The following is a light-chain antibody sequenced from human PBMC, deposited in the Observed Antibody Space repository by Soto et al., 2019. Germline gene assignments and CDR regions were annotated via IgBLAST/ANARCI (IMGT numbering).Light chain of an antibody. CDR1: QTIISY. CDR2: AAS. CDR3: QQYDHPPYT. Sequence: DIQMTQSPSSLSASVGDRVTITCRASQTIISYLNWYQQKPGKAPKLLIYAASSLQSGVPSRFSGSGSGTDFSLTVDSLQPEDTATYYCQQYDHPPYTFGQGTKVDIK. V-gene: IGKV1-39*01. J-gene: IGKJ2*01.